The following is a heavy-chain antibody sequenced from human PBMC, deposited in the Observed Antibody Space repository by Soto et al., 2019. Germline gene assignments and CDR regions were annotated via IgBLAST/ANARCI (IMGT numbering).Heavy chain of an antibody. J-gene: IGHJ1*01. Sequence: PSETLSLTCTVSGGSISSYYWSWIRQPPGKGLEWIGYIYYSGSTNYNPSLKSRVTISVDTSKNQFSLYLQMSSLRAEDTAVYYCAKGTYYDPPPAEYFQHWGQGTLVTVSS. CDR1: GGSISSYY. V-gene: IGHV4-59*12. D-gene: IGHD3-22*01. CDR2: IYYSGST. CDR3: AKGTYYDPPPAEYFQH.